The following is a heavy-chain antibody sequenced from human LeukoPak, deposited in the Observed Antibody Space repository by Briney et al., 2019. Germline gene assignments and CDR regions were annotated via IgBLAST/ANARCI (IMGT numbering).Heavy chain of an antibody. V-gene: IGHV1-2*02. CDR1: GYTFTTYF. CDR3: ARDLEGYHYGSGNYPQ. J-gene: IGHJ4*02. Sequence: ASVKVSCKASGYTFTTYFFHWVRHAPGQGLEWMGWINPNSGGTNYAQNFQGRVTMTRDTSISTAYMELSSLRSDDTAVYYCARDLEGYHYGSGNYPQWGQGTLVTVSS. D-gene: IGHD3-10*01. CDR2: INPNSGGT.